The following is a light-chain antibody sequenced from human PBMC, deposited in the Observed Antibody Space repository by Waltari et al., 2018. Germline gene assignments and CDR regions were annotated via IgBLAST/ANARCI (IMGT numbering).Light chain of an antibody. CDR3: SSYAGTPTYVV. CDR2: DVN. V-gene: IGLV2-11*01. Sequence: QSALTQPPSVSGSPGQSVTISCTGTSSDVGADYDVSWYQQPPGKAPKFIIYDVNKRASGVPDRFSGSKSGNTASLTISGLQTVDEADYYCSSYAGTPTYVVFGGGTRLTVL. CDR1: SSDVGADYD. J-gene: IGLJ2*01.